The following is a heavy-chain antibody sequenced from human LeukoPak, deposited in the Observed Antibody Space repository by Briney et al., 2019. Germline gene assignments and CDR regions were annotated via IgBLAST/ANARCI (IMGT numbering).Heavy chain of an antibody. CDR3: ARDEGGSYDY. Sequence: GGSLRLSCAASGFTFSSSAMSWVRQAPGKGLEWVAVIWYDGSNKYYADSVKGRFTISRDNSKNTLYLQMNSLRAEDTAVYYCARDEGGSYDYWGQGTLVTVSS. D-gene: IGHD1-26*01. CDR2: IWYDGSNK. V-gene: IGHV3-33*08. CDR1: GFTFSSSA. J-gene: IGHJ4*02.